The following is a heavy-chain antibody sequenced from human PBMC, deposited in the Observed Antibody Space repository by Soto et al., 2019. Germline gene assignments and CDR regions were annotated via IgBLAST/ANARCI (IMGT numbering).Heavy chain of an antibody. V-gene: IGHV3-66*01. J-gene: IGHJ4*02. D-gene: IGHD3-22*01. Sequence: PXGSLKLSCAASGFTVSSNYMSWVRQAPGKGLEWVSVIYAGGNTHYADSVEGRFTISRDNSNNMLYLQMNSLRAEDTAVYYCVXXKVTXIVGFYYFDYWGQGTRVTVSS. CDR2: IYAGGNT. CDR1: GFTVSSNY. CDR3: VXXKVTXIVGFYYFDY.